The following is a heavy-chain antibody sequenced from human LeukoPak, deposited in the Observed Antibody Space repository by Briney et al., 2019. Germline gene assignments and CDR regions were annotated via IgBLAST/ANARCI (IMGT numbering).Heavy chain of an antibody. CDR3: ARSLAFCGGDCCSLDY. CDR1: GFTFSSYS. Sequence: PGGSLRLSCAASGFTFSSYSMNWVRQAPGKGLEWVSSITSSSSYIYYADSVRGRFTISRDNAKDSLYLQMNSLRAEDTAMYYCARSLAFCGGDCCSLDYWGQGTLVTASS. J-gene: IGHJ4*02. V-gene: IGHV3-21*01. CDR2: ITSSSSYI. D-gene: IGHD2-21*02.